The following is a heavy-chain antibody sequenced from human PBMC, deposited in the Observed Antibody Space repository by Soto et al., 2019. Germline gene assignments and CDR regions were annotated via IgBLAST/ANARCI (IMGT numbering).Heavy chain of an antibody. J-gene: IGHJ4*02. CDR3: ARDWSYALNY. CDR1: GFTFSSSW. V-gene: IGHV3-74*01. Sequence: VGSLRLSCAASGFTFSSSWMHWVRQAPGKGLVWVSHINSDGTDTNYADSVKGRFTISRDNAKNTVYLQMNSLRAEDTAVYYCARDWSYALNYWGQGSLVTVSS. CDR2: INSDGTDT. D-gene: IGHD3-16*01.